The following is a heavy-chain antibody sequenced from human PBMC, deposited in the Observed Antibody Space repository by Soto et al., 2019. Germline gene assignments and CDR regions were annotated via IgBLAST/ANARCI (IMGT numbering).Heavy chain of an antibody. CDR3: AKESGYSYGYVYYYGMDV. V-gene: IGHV3-30*18. CDR2: ISYDGSNK. Sequence: PGGSLRLSCAASGFTFSSYGMHWVRQAPGKGLEWVAVISYDGSNKYYADSVKGRFTISRDNSKNTLYLQMNSLRAEDTAVYYCAKESGYSYGYVYYYGMDVWGQGTTVTVSS. D-gene: IGHD5-18*01. J-gene: IGHJ6*02. CDR1: GFTFSSYG.